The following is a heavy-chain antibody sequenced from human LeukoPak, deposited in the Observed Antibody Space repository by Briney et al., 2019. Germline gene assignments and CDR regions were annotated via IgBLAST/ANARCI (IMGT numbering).Heavy chain of an antibody. J-gene: IGHJ6*02. D-gene: IGHD2-21*02. CDR3: ARVTCPGGDCYYYYGLDV. Sequence: SVKVSCKASGYTFSRYYMHWVRQAPVQGLEWMGIISPSGGSTTYAQQFQGRVTMTRDTSTSTVYMELSSLRSDDTAVYYCARVTCPGGDCYYYYGLDVWGQGTTVTVSS. CDR1: GYTFSRYY. V-gene: IGHV1-46*01. CDR2: ISPSGGST.